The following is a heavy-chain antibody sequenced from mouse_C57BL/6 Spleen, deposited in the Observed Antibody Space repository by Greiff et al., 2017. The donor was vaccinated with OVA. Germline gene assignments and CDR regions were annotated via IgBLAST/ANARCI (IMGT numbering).Heavy chain of an antibody. CDR1: GFTFSSYA. D-gene: IGHD2-4*01. CDR3: ARCYDCDWYFDV. Sequence: EVKLLESGGGLVKPGGSLKLSCAASGFTFSSYAMSWVRQTPGQRLEWVATISDGGSYTYYPDNVKGRFTISRDNAKNNLYLQMSHLKSEDTAVYYCARCYDCDWYFDVWGTGTTVTVSS. CDR2: ISDGGSYT. J-gene: IGHJ1*03. V-gene: IGHV5-4*03.